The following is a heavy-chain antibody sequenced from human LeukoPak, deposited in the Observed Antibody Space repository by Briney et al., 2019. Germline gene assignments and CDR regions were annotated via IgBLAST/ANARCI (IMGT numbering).Heavy chain of an antibody. J-gene: IGHJ4*02. Sequence: GGPLRLSCAASGFTFSSYAMSWVRQAPGKGLEWVSAISGSGGSTYYADSVKGRFTISRDNSKNTLYLQMNSLRAEDTAVYYCAKGGGYCSSTSCAKFDYWGQGTLVTVSS. CDR1: GFTFSSYA. D-gene: IGHD2-2*01. V-gene: IGHV3-23*01. CDR3: AKGGGYCSSTSCAKFDY. CDR2: ISGSGGST.